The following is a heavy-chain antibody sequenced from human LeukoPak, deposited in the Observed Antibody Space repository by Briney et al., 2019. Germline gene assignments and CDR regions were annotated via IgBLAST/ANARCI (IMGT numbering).Heavy chain of an antibody. Sequence: PGGSLRLSCAASGFTFSSYGMHWVRQAPGKGLEWVAVIWYDGSNKYYADSVKGRFTISRDNSKNSLYLQMNSLRTEDTALYYCAKDIGSSGCLDYWGQGTLVTVSS. J-gene: IGHJ4*02. D-gene: IGHD6-19*01. CDR3: AKDIGSSGCLDY. CDR1: GFTFSSYG. V-gene: IGHV3-33*03. CDR2: IWYDGSNK.